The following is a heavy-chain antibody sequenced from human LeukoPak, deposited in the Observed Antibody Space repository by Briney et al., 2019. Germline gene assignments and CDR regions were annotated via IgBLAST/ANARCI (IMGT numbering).Heavy chain of an antibody. CDR1: GYNFSDYY. CDR3: ARGQGYQLPYGDY. CDR2: IIPIFGTA. Sequence: ASVKVSCKSSGYNFSDYYMHWVRQAPGQGLEWMGGIIPIFGTANYAQKFQGRVTITTDESTSTAYMELSSLRSEDTAVYYCARGQGYQLPYGDYWGQGTLVTVSS. J-gene: IGHJ4*02. V-gene: IGHV1-69*05. D-gene: IGHD2-2*02.